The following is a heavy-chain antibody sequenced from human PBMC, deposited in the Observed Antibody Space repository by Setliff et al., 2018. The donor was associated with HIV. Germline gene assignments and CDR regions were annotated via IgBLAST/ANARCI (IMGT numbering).Heavy chain of an antibody. Sequence: TGGSLRLSCAASGFTFSNYAMGWVRQGPGKGLEWVSTIGAAGYPTHYAESVKGRFTISKDNSQNALYLQMNSLTDEDTAVYYCAKVFAFGVDGFDIWGQGTMVTV. CDR1: GFTFSNYA. V-gene: IGHV3-23*01. D-gene: IGHD3-16*01. J-gene: IGHJ3*02. CDR2: IGAAGYPT. CDR3: AKVFAFGVDGFDI.